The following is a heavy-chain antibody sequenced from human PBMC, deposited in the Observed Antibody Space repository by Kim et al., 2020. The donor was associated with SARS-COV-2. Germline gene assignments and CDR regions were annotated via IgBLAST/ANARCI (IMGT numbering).Heavy chain of an antibody. D-gene: IGHD3-10*01. V-gene: IGHV4-30-2*03. Sequence: PCLNSRVTISVDTSKNQFSRKLSSVTAADAAVEYCARRAREFPVRGNWFDPWGQGTLVTVSS. J-gene: IGHJ5*02. CDR3: ARRAREFPVRGNWFDP.